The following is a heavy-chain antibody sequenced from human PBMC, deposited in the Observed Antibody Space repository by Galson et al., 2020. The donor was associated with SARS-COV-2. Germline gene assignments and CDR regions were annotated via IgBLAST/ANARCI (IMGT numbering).Heavy chain of an antibody. D-gene: IGHD6-13*01. CDR3: ARGRRYSSSWYPGFHAFDI. Sequence: SETLSLTCAVYGGSFSGYYWSWIRQPPGKGLEWIGEINHSGSTNYNPSLKSRVTISVDTSKNQFSLKLSSVTAADTAVYYCARGRRYSSSWYPGFHAFDIWGQGTMVTVSS. CDR1: GGSFSGYY. V-gene: IGHV4-34*01. CDR2: INHSGST. J-gene: IGHJ3*02.